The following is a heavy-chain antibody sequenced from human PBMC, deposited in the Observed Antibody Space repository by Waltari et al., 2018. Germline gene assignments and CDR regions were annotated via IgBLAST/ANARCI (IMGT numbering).Heavy chain of an antibody. J-gene: IGHJ4*02. Sequence: EVQLVEYGGGLVKPGGSLRLSCVDSGFSFRNVWMTWVRQAPGKGLEWVGLIKSQKDGGTTDDASPVRGRFTISRDDAQSTLYLQMNSLTVEDTAVYYCNTDVPLTGGGAMVHWGQGTLVTVSS. CDR1: GFSFRNVW. CDR2: IKSQKDGGTT. D-gene: IGHD3-16*01. CDR3: NTDVPLTGGGAMVH. V-gene: IGHV3-15*01.